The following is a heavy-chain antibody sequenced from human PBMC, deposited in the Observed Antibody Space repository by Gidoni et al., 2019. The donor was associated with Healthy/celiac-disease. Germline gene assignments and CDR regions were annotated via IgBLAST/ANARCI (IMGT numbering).Heavy chain of an antibody. J-gene: IGHJ4*02. V-gene: IGHV3-30*18. CDR2: ISYDGSNK. Sequence: QVQLVESGGGVVQPGRSLRLSCAASGFPFSSYGMHWVRQAPGKGLEWVAVISYDGSNKYYADSVKGRFTISRDNSKNTLYLQMNSLRAEDTAVYYCAKAAAVAGNSDYWGQGTLVTVSS. CDR1: GFPFSSYG. D-gene: IGHD6-19*01. CDR3: AKAAAVAGNSDY.